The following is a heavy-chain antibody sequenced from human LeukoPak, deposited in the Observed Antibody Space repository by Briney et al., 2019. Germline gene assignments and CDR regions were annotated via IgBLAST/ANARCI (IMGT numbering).Heavy chain of an antibody. D-gene: IGHD3-16*01. CDR3: ARVRYRLAEAYIDY. Sequence: ASVKVSCKASGYTFTGYYMHWVRQAPGQGLEWMGWINPNSGDTNYAQKFQGRVTMTRDTSISTAYMELSRLRSDDTAVYYCARVRYRLAEAYIDYWGQGTLVTVSS. V-gene: IGHV1-2*02. CDR2: INPNSGDT. CDR1: GYTFTGYY. J-gene: IGHJ4*02.